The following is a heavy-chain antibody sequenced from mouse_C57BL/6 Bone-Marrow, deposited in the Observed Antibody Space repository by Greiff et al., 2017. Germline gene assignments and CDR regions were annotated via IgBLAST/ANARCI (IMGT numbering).Heavy chain of an antibody. V-gene: IGHV3-6*01. CDR2: ISYDGSN. D-gene: IGHD2-12*01. CDR1: GYSITSGYY. CDR3: ARRIVDYAMDY. J-gene: IGHJ4*01. Sequence: EVKLLESGPGLVKPSQSLSLTCSVTGYSITSGYYWNWIRQFPGNKLEWMGYISYDGSNNYNPSLKNRISITRDTSKNQFFLKLNSVTTEDTATYYCARRIVDYAMDYWGQGTSVTVSS.